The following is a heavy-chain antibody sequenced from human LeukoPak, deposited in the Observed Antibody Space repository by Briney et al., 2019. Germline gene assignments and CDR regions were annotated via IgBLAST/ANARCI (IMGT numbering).Heavy chain of an antibody. V-gene: IGHV4-39*01. D-gene: IGHD4-17*01. CDR3: ARHSSMTTGHMAN. CDR1: GGSISSSSYY. J-gene: IGHJ4*02. CDR2: MYYSGST. Sequence: PSETLSLTCTVSGGSISSSSYYWGWIRQPPGKGLEWIGSMYYSGSTYYNPSLKSRVTISVDTSENQFSLKLSSVTAADTAVYYCARHSSMTTGHMANWGQGTLVTVSS.